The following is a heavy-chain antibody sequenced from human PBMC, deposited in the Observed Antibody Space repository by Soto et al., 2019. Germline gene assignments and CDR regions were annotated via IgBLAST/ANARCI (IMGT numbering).Heavy chain of an antibody. V-gene: IGHV3-30*19. CDR1: GFTFRSYV. J-gene: IGHJ6*02. CDR2: TSYDGSNK. D-gene: IGHD5-12*01. Sequence: QVQLVESGGGVVQPGTSLRLSCVGSGFTFRSYVIHWVRQAPGKGLEWVALTSYDGSNKYYDDSVKGRFSISRDSAKNSLYLQMSGLRPEDTALYYCVQDISYDLWVGGLDVWGRGTTVIVSS. CDR3: VQDISYDLWVGGLDV.